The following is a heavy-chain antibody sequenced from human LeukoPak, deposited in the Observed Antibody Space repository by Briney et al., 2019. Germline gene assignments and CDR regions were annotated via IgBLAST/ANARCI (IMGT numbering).Heavy chain of an antibody. CDR1: GYTFTDYG. CDR2: MSPDSGYT. CDR3: EIYTGYDSF. J-gene: IGHJ4*02. V-gene: IGHV1-8*02. Sequence: ASVKVSCKASGYTFTDYGITWVRQAPGQGLEGMGWMSPDSGYTGYAQTFQGRVTLTRNTSVSTAFMELSSLRSEDTAVYYCEIYTGYDSFWGQGTLVTVSS. D-gene: IGHD5-12*01.